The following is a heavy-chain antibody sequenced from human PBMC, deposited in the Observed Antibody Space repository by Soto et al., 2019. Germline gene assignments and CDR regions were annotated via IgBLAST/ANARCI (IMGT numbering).Heavy chain of an antibody. CDR1: GYNFTNYW. CDR3: AREYSSGWYHY. J-gene: IGHJ4*02. V-gene: IGHV5-51*01. Sequence: RESLKISCKTSGYNFTNYWIGWVRQMPGKGLEWMGIIYPGDSDTRYSPSFQGQVTISADKSINIAYLQWSSLKASDTAIYYCAREYSSGWYHYWGQGTLVTVSS. D-gene: IGHD6-19*01. CDR2: IYPGDSDT.